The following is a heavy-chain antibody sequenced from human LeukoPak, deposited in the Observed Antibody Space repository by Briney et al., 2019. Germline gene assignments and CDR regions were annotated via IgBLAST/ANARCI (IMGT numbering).Heavy chain of an antibody. CDR2: INSDGSST. Sequence: GGSLRLSCAASGFTFSSYWMHWVRQAPGKGLVWVSRINSDGSSTSYADSVKGRFTISRDNAKNSLYLQMNSLRAEDTAVYYCATEVGDGTVTTWGNDYWGQGTLVTVSS. CDR1: GFTFSSYW. D-gene: IGHD4-17*01. V-gene: IGHV3-74*01. CDR3: ATEVGDGTVTTWGNDY. J-gene: IGHJ4*02.